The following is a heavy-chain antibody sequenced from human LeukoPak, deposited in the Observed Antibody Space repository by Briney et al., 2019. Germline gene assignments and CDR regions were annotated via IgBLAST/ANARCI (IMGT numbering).Heavy chain of an antibody. CDR3: ARDVEGGVLRFLEWLLSPQDAFDI. J-gene: IGHJ3*02. V-gene: IGHV3-21*01. CDR1: GFTFSSYS. D-gene: IGHD3-3*01. CDR2: ISSSSSYI. Sequence: GGSLRLSCAASGFTFSSYSMNWVRQAPGKGLEWVSSISSSSSYIYYADSVKGRFTISRDNAKNSLYLQMNSLRAEDTAVYYCARDVEGGVLRFLEWLLSPQDAFDIWGQGTMVTVSS.